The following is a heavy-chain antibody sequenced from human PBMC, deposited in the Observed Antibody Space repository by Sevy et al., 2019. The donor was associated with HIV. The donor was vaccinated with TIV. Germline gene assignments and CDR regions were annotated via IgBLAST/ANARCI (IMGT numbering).Heavy chain of an antibody. D-gene: IGHD3-22*01. Sequence: GGCLRLSCVASGFPFNYYAMNWVRQAPGKGLERILYINSDSDTMYYGDSVKGRFTISRDNAKNSLYLQMNSLRDEDTAVYYCARERGTYYDASGYPYLLEAGFDYWGQGTLVTVSS. J-gene: IGHJ4*02. CDR1: GFPFNYYA. CDR3: ARERGTYYDASGYPYLLEAGFDY. CDR2: INSDSDTM. V-gene: IGHV3-48*02.